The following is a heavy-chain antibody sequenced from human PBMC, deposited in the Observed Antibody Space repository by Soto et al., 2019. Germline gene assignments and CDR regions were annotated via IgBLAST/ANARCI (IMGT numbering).Heavy chain of an antibody. CDR1: GFSFNIYG. Sequence: QVQLVESGGGVVQPGRSLRLSCAGSGFSFNIYGMHWVRQAPGKGLEWVALISLDGSDKDYADSVKGRFTISRDNSKNTLYLRMNSLRAEDTAVYYCAKDRSVGTPSCYVDYLGQGTLVTVSS. V-gene: IGHV3-30*18. D-gene: IGHD2-15*01. J-gene: IGHJ4*02. CDR3: AKDRSVGTPSCYVDY. CDR2: ISLDGSDK.